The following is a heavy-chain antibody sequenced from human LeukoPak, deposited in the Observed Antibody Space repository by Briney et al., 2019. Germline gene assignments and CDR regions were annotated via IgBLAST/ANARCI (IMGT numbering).Heavy chain of an antibody. Sequence: PGGSLTLTCAASGFTFCTSALSWVRQTPGKGLEWVSAISASGDRTYYADSVKGRFTFSRDNSNSRLYLQMNSLRAEDTATYYCTKDFDAWGQGTTVTVSS. V-gene: IGHV3-23*01. CDR3: TKDFDA. CDR1: GFTFCTSA. CDR2: ISASGDRT. J-gene: IGHJ6*02.